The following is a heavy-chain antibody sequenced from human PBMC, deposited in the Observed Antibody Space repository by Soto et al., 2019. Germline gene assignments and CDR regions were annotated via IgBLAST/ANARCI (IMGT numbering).Heavy chain of an antibody. D-gene: IGHD3-22*01. V-gene: IGHV3-30-3*01. Sequence: SAVRVKSEDFGCICSNFPMHWVRQAPGKGLESLSSISNDGNKNYYADSVTGRFSISRDNSKNTLYLQMNSLRAEDTAVYYCAKEQGYDSSGYSRRAFDPWGQGTLVTVSS. J-gene: IGHJ5*02. CDR1: GCICSNFP. CDR2: ISNDGNKN. CDR3: AKEQGYDSSGYSRRAFDP.